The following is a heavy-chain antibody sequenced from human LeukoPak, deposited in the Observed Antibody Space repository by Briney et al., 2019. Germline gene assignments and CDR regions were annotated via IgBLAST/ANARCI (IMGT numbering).Heavy chain of an antibody. CDR2: MSHDGSNK. V-gene: IGHV3-30*18. Sequence: GRSLRLSCAASGFTFSSYAMHWVRQAPGQGLEWVAVMSHDGSNKYYGDSVKGRFTISRDNSKNTLYLQMNSLRAEDTAVYYCAKLDSSGWSRPFDYWGQGTLVTVSS. CDR1: GFTFSSYA. D-gene: IGHD6-19*01. CDR3: AKLDSSGWSRPFDY. J-gene: IGHJ4*02.